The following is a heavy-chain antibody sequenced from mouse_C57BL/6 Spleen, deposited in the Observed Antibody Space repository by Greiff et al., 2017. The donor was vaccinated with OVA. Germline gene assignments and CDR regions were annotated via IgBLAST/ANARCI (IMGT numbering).Heavy chain of an antibody. V-gene: IGHV1-64*01. CDR1: GYTFTSYW. CDR3: ARSFDGYFDY. D-gene: IGHD2-3*01. Sequence: VKLQQPGAELVKPGASVKLSCKASGYTFTSYWMHWVKQRPGQGLEWIGMIHPNSGSTNYNEKFKSKATLTVDKSSSTAYMQLSSLTSEDSAVYYCARSFDGYFDYWGQGTTLTVSS. CDR2: IHPNSGST. J-gene: IGHJ2*01.